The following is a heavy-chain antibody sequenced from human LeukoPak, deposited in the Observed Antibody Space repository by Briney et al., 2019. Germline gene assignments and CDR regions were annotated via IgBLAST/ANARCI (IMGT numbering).Heavy chain of an antibody. CDR2: IFDTGSI. Sequence: PSETVSLTCTVSGGSISNYYWSWIGQPPGKGLEWIGYIFDTGSINYNPSLRGPVTTAVDTSKSQFSLRLSSVTAADTAVYYCARSYSASYDSPAGWFDPCGQGTLLSASS. D-gene: IGHD3-22*01. CDR3: ARSYSASYDSPAGWFDP. CDR1: GGSISNYY. J-gene: IGHJ5*02. V-gene: IGHV4-59*08.